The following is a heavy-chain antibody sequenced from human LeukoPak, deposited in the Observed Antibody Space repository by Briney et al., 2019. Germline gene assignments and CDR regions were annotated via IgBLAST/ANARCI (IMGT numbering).Heavy chain of an antibody. CDR1: GGSISSYY. V-gene: IGHV4-59*01. CDR3: ASFPDY. CDR2: IYYSGST. Sequence: SETLSLTSTVSGGSISSYYWSWIRQPPGKGLEWIGYIYYSGSTNYNPSLKSRVTISVDTSKNQFSLKLSSVTAADTAVYYCASFPDYWGQGTLVTVSS. J-gene: IGHJ4*02.